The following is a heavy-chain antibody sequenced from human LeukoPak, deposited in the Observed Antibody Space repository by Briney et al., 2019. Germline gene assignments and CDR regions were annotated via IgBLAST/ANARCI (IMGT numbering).Heavy chain of an antibody. CDR2: ISYDGSNK. D-gene: IGHD6-25*01. J-gene: IGHJ4*02. V-gene: IGHV3-30-3*01. Sequence: PGRSLRLSCAASGFTFSSYAMHWVRQAPGKGLEWVAVISYDGSNKYYADSVKGRFTISRDNSKNTLFLQMNSLSAEDTAVYYRARDFFMGSRGTEAGYFDYWGQGTLVTVSS. CDR1: GFTFSSYA. CDR3: ARDFFMGSRGTEAGYFDY.